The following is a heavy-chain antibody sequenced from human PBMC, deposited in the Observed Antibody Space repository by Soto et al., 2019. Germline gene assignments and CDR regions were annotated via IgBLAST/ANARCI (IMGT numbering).Heavy chain of an antibody. CDR1: GGSFSGYY. CDR2: SNHSGST. J-gene: IGHJ6*02. D-gene: IGHD3-10*01. Sequence: SETLSLTCAVYGGSFSGYYWSWIRQPPGKGLEWIGESNHSGSTNYNPSLKSRVTISVDRSKNQFSLELSSVTAAATAVYDCARESGGRSAVGYYYGMDVWGRGTTVTVSS. CDR3: ARESGGRSAVGYYYGMDV. V-gene: IGHV4-34*01.